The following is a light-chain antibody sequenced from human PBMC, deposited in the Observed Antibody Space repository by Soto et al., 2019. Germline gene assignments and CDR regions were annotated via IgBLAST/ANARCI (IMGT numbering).Light chain of an antibody. CDR3: QQLERYPST. J-gene: IGKJ4*01. CDR1: QGINRF. Sequence: IQLTQSPSSLSASVGDRVTITCRASQGINRFLAWYQQKPGKAPKLLIYAASTLQSGVPSRFSGSGSGTDFTLTISRLQPKDLATWYCQQLERYPSTFGGGTKVEMK. CDR2: AAS. V-gene: IGKV1-9*01.